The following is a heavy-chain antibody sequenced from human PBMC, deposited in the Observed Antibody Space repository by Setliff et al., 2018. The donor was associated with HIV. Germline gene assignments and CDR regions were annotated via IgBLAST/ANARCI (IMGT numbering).Heavy chain of an antibody. CDR3: ARLSHLYCGGDCSHFDY. Sequence: SETLSLTCTVSGDSIGTYYWSWIRQPPGKGLEWIGYIYTSGSTNYNPSLKSRVTISVDTSKNQFSLKLSSVTAADTAVYYCARLSHLYCGGDCSHFDYWGQGTLVTVS. CDR1: GDSIGTYY. V-gene: IGHV4-4*08. J-gene: IGHJ4*02. CDR2: IYTSGST. D-gene: IGHD2-21*02.